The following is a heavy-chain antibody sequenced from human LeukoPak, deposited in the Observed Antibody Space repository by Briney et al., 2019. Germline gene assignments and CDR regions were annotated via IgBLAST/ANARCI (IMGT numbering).Heavy chain of an antibody. Sequence: GSLRLSCAASGFTFISYAMTWVRQAPGKGLEWVSTISGGSSGTYFADSVKGRFTISRDNSKNTVYLQMNSLRAEDTAVYYCAKYGVSDSSYYLGNPYFDYWGQGTLVTVSS. CDR3: AKYGVSDSSYYLGNPYFDY. V-gene: IGHV3-23*01. D-gene: IGHD3-22*01. J-gene: IGHJ4*02. CDR1: GFTFISYA. CDR2: ISGGSSGT.